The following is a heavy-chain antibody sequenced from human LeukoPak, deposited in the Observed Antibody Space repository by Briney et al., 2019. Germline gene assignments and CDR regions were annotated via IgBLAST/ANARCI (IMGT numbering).Heavy chain of an antibody. CDR2: VSSDGRNK. Sequence: GGSPRLSCAASGVTFGHYAMHWVRQPPGKGLEWVARVSSDGRNKYNADSVTDRFTISRDRFNNTLFLQLNSLATADAAVYYCVREGYSGRCCLPFDDWGQGTLVTVSS. CDR1: GVTFGHYA. CDR3: VREGYSGRCCLPFDD. D-gene: IGHD1-26*01. V-gene: IGHV3-30*04. J-gene: IGHJ4*02.